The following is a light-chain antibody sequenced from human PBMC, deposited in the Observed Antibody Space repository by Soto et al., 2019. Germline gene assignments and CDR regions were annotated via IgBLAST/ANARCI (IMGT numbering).Light chain of an antibody. CDR3: QQLYSYPLT. CDR1: QGISSY. V-gene: IGKV1-9*01. Sequence: IQLTQSPSSLSASVGDRVTITCRASQGISSYLAWYQQKPGKAPKLLIYAASTLQSGVPSRFSGSGSGTDFTLTISSLHPEDFATYYCQQLYSYPLTFGPGTKVHIK. CDR2: AAS. J-gene: IGKJ3*01.